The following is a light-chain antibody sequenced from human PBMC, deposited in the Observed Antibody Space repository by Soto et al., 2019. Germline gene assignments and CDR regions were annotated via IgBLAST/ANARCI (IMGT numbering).Light chain of an antibody. CDR3: MQSVQLPLT. CDR2: EVS. CDR1: QSLLYSDGETY. Sequence: DIVMTQTPLSLSVTPGQPASISCKSSQSLLYSDGETYLSWHLQKPGQPPHLLIYEVSNRFSGVPERFSGSGSGTDFTLRISRVEAEDFGVYYCMQSVQLPLTFGGGTTVEIK. J-gene: IGKJ4*01. V-gene: IGKV2D-29*01.